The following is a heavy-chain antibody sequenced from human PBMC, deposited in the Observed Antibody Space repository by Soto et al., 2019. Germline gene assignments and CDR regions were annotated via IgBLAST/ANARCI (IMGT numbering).Heavy chain of an antibody. V-gene: IGHV1-69*01. CDR1: GVSFNNNG. D-gene: IGHD3-10*01. CDR3: GRVSYFGSGGYSPYRIGR. CDR2: VSPPFRTS. J-gene: IGHJ6*02. Sequence: QVQLVQSGAEVKKPGSSVKVSCKTSGVSFNNNGIGWVRQAPGHGLEWMGGVSPPFRTSNYARKFQGRISVNADASHGTVKKEPSRLASWDNAQEYFGRVSYFGSGGYSPYRIGRWGQGTTVTVSS.